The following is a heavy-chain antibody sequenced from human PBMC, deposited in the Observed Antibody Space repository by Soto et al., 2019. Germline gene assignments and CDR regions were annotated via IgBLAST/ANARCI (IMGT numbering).Heavy chain of an antibody. CDR2: INAGNGNT. Sequence: GASVKVSCKASGYTFTSYAMHWVRQAPGQRLEWMGWINAGNGNTKYSQKFQGRVTITRDTSASTAYMELSSLRSEDTAVYYCARDPIITGYGSGWYVLDYWGQGTLVTVSS. CDR3: ARDPIITGYGSGWYVLDY. V-gene: IGHV1-3*01. D-gene: IGHD6-19*01. J-gene: IGHJ4*02. CDR1: GYTFTSYA.